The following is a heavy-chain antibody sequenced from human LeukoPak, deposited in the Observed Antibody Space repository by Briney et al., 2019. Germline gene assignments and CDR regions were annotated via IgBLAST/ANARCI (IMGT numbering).Heavy chain of an antibody. J-gene: IGHJ4*02. CDR3: AKDRLLYCSGGSCYGIDY. Sequence: GGSLRLSCAASGFTFSSYAMSWVRQAPGKGLEWVSAISGSGGSTYYADSVKGRFTISRDNSKNTLYLQMNSLRAEDTAVYYCAKDRLLYCSGGSCYGIDYWGQGTLVTVSS. V-gene: IGHV3-23*01. CDR1: GFTFSSYA. CDR2: ISGSGGST. D-gene: IGHD2-15*01.